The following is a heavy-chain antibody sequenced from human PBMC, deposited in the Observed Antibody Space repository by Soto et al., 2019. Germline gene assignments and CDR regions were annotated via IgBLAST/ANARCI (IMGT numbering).Heavy chain of an antibody. J-gene: IGHJ6*02. Sequence: QVQLVESGGGEVQPGRSLTISCAASGFTFSTYGMHWFRQTPGEGLAWVAGISYDGTNKFYSDSVKGRFTISRDNFKNTLTLQINSLRADDTAVYSCAIDLQSYGDYDYYCYGMDVWGLGTRVTVSS. CDR3: AIDLQSYGDYDYYCYGMDV. CDR2: ISYDGTNK. CDR1: GFTFSTYG. V-gene: IGHV3-30*03. D-gene: IGHD4-17*01.